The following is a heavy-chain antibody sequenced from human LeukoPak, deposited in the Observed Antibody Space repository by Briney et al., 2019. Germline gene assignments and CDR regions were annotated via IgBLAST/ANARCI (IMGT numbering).Heavy chain of an antibody. CDR2: INHSGST. J-gene: IGHJ4*02. V-gene: IGHV4-34*01. D-gene: IGHD3-3*01. Sequence: PSQTLSLTCAVYGGSFSGYYWGWIRQPPGKGLEWMGEINHSGSTNYNPSLKSRVTISVDTSKNQFSLKLSSVTAADTAVYYCARRGRDFWSGSTKYYFDYWGQGTLVTVSS. CDR3: ARRGRDFWSGSTKYYFDY. CDR1: GGSFSGYY.